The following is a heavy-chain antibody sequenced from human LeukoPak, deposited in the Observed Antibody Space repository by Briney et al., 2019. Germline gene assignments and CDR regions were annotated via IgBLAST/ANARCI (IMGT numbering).Heavy chain of an antibody. J-gene: IGHJ4*02. D-gene: IGHD5-24*01. CDR2: ISNDGTTI. CDR1: GFTFSDHY. CDR3: ARDWGGGDGYNPGDY. V-gene: IGHV3-11*04. Sequence: PGGSLRLSCVASGFTFSDHYMSWIRQAPGKGLEWLSYISNDGTTIYYADSVKGRFTISRDNAKNSLHLQMNSLRAGDTAVYYCARDWGGGDGYNPGDYWGQGTLVTVSS.